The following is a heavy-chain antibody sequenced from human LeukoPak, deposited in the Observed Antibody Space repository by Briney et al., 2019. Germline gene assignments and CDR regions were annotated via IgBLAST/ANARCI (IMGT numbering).Heavy chain of an antibody. CDR1: GGSFSGYY. CDR3: ARGQQRYYDSSGNWFDP. D-gene: IGHD3-22*01. J-gene: IGHJ5*02. Sequence: SETLSLTCAVYGGSFSGYYWSWIRQPPGKGLEWIGEINHSGSTNYNPSLKSRVTISVDTSKNQFSLKLSSVTAADTAVYYCARGQQRYYDSSGNWFDPWGQGTLVTLSS. V-gene: IGHV4-34*01. CDR2: INHSGST.